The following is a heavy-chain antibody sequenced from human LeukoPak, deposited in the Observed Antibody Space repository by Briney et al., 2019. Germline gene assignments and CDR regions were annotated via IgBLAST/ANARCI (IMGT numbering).Heavy chain of an antibody. V-gene: IGHV4-38-2*01. CDR3: ARRSPSDV. J-gene: IGHJ6*04. Sequence: NSSETLSLTCAVPGYSISSGYYWGWIRQPPGKGLEWIGSIYHSGSTYYNPSLKSRVTISVDTSKNQFSLKLSSVTAADTAVYYCARRSPSDVWGKGTTVTVSS. CDR1: GYSISSGYY. CDR2: IYHSGST.